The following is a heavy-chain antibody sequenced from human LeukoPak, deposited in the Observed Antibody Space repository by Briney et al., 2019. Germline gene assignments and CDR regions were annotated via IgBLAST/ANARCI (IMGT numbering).Heavy chain of an antibody. V-gene: IGHV4-59*01. D-gene: IGHD3-22*01. CDR1: GGSMSNYY. Sequence: PSETLSLTCTVSGGSMSNYYWIWIRQPPGKGLEWIGYIYYSGTTSYNPSLKSRVTISVDTSKSQFSLKLNSMTAADAAVYYCARGQFYHDSTGYSDWGQGTLVTVSS. CDR2: IYYSGTT. J-gene: IGHJ4*02. CDR3: ARGQFYHDSTGYSD.